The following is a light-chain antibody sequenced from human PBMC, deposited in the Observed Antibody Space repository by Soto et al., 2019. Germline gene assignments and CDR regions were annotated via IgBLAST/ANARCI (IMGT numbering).Light chain of an antibody. J-gene: IGLJ3*02. CDR3: AAWDDSLRDVM. Sequence: QLVLTQPPSASGTPGQRVTISCSGSSSNIGSNYVYWYQQLPGTAPKLLIYRDNQRPSGVPDRFSGSKSGTSASLATSGLRSEDEADYYCAAWDDSLRDVMFGGGTKLTVL. CDR1: SSNIGSNY. V-gene: IGLV1-47*01. CDR2: RDN.